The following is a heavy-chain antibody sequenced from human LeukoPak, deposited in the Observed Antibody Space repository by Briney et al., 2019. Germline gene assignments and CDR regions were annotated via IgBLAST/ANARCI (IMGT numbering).Heavy chain of an antibody. Sequence: SETLSLTCTVSGGSISSSSYYWGWIRQPPGKGLEWIGGIYYSGSTYYNPSLKSRVTISVDTSKNQFSLKLSSVTAADTAVYYCARDHMSGGSYLGDFHYWGQGTLVTVSS. J-gene: IGHJ4*02. V-gene: IGHV4-39*07. CDR2: IYYSGST. CDR3: ARDHMSGGSYLGDFHY. D-gene: IGHD1-26*01. CDR1: GGSISSSSYY.